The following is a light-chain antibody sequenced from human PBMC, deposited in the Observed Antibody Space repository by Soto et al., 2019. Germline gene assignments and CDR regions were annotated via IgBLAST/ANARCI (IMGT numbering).Light chain of an antibody. J-gene: IGKJ1*01. CDR1: QGISSY. CDR3: QQYNSYWT. Sequence: IQLTQSPSSLSSSLLYRFTITFRASQGISSYLAWYQQKPGKAPKLLIYAASTLQSGVPSRFSGSGSGTEFTLTISSLQTDDFATYYCQQYNSYWTFGQGTKVDIK. V-gene: IGKV1-9*01. CDR2: AAS.